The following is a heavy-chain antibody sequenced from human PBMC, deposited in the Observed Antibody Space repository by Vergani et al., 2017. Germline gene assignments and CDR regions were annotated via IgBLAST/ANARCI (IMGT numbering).Heavy chain of an antibody. CDR2: ISSSSSTI. Sequence: EVQLVESGGGLVQPGGSLRLSCAASGFTFSSYSMNWVRQAPGKGLEWVSYISSSSSTIYYEDSVKGRFTFSRDNAKNSLYLQMNSLRAEETAVYYCARDGGYCSGGSCRNYYYYGMDVWGQGTTVTVSS. CDR1: GFTFSSYS. V-gene: IGHV3-48*01. D-gene: IGHD2-15*01. CDR3: ARDGGYCSGGSCRNYYYYGMDV. J-gene: IGHJ6*02.